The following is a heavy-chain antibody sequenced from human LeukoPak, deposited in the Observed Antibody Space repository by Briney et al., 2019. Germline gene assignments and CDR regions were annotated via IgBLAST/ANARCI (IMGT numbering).Heavy chain of an antibody. CDR1: GYTFTSYD. J-gene: IGHJ6*03. CDR3: ARAPSRIAAAGNYYYYYMDV. CDR2: MNPNSGNT. D-gene: IGHD6-13*01. V-gene: IGHV1-8*01. Sequence: ASVKVSCKASGYTFTSYDINWVRQATGQGLEWMGWMNPNSGNTGYAQKFQGRITMTRNTSISTAYMELSSLRSEDTAVYYCARAPSRIAAAGNYYYYYMDVWGKGTTVTVSS.